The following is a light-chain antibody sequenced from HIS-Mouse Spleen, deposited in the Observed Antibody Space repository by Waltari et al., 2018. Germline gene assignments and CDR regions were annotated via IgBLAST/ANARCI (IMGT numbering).Light chain of an antibody. V-gene: IGLV3-10*01. CDR1: ALPKKY. CDR2: EDS. Sequence: SYELTQPPSVSVAPGQTARITCSGDALPKKYAYWYQQKLGQAPLLVIYEDSKRPSGIPKRFSGSSAGTMATFTISGAQVEDEADYYCYSTDSSGNHRVFGGGTKLTVL. J-gene: IGLJ2*01. CDR3: YSTDSSGNHRV.